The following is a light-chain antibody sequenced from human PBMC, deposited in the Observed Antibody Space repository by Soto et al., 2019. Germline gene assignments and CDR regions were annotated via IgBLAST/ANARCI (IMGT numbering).Light chain of an antibody. Sequence: DIQMTQSPSTQSASIGDRVTITCRASRSVAGRLAWYQQKPGKAPKVLIFDGSTLRAGVPSRFSGSGSGTEFSLTISSLQPDDCATYYCQQCSTDPVTFGQGTNVEVK. CDR1: RSVAGR. V-gene: IGKV1-5*01. CDR3: QQCSTDPVT. CDR2: DGS. J-gene: IGKJ1*01.